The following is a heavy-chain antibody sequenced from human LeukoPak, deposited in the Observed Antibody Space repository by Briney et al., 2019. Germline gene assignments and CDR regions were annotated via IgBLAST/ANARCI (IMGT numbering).Heavy chain of an antibody. V-gene: IGHV4-39*01. CDR1: GGSISSSSYY. CDR3: ARLPSSGYLYWYFDL. CDR2: IYYSGST. J-gene: IGHJ2*01. Sequence: PSETLSLTCTVSGGSISSSSYYWGWIRQPPGEGLEWIGSIYYSGSTYYNPSLKSRVTISVDTSKNQFSLKLSSVTAADTAVYYCARLPSSGYLYWYFDLWGRGTLVTVSS. D-gene: IGHD3-22*01.